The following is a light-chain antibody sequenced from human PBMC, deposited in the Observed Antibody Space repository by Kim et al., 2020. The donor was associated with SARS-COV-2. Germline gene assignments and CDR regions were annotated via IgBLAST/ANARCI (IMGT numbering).Light chain of an antibody. CDR3: QQYASSPIT. J-gene: IGKJ4*01. Sequence: LSPGERATLSCRASQSVGKNFLAWYHHKPGQAPRLLIHGASSRATGIPDRVSGSGSGTDFTLSVSRLEPEDFAVYYCQQYASSPITFGGGTKLEI. V-gene: IGKV3-20*01. CDR1: QSVGKNF. CDR2: GAS.